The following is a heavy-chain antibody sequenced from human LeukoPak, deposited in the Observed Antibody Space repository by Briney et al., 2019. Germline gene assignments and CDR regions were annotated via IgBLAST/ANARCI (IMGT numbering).Heavy chain of an antibody. CDR3: ARLTPDYGDYSPFDY. V-gene: IGHV3-30-3*01. J-gene: IGHJ4*02. Sequence: GGSLRLSCAASGFTFSSYAMHWVRQAPGKGLEWVAVISYDGSNKYYADTVKGRFTISRDNSKNTLYLQMNSLRAEDTAVYYCARLTPDYGDYSPFDYWGQGTLVTVSS. D-gene: IGHD4-17*01. CDR2: ISYDGSNK. CDR1: GFTFSSYA.